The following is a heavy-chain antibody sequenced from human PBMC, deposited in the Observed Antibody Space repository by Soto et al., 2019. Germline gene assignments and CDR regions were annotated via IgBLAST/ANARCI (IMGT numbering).Heavy chain of an antibody. CDR1: GGSISSGGYY. V-gene: IGHV4-39*01. CDR2: IYYSGST. J-gene: IGHJ4*02. Sequence: SETLSLTCTVSGGSISSGGYYWSWIRQHPGKGLEWIGSIYYSGSTYYNPSLKSRVTISVDTSKNQFSLKLSSVTAADTAVYYCARFPFGVVILGESFDYWGQGTLVTVSS. D-gene: IGHD3-3*01. CDR3: ARFPFGVVILGESFDY.